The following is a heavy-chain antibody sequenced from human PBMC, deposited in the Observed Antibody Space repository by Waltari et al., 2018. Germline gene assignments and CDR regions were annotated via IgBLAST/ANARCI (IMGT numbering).Heavy chain of an antibody. V-gene: IGHV1-69-2*01. D-gene: IGHD1-7*01. Sequence: VQLVQSGAEVKKPGSSVKVSCKASGYTFSDYYIHWVQQAPGKGLEWMGRIDPEDGETKYSEKFQGRATITADTSIDTTYMEVSSLRSEDTALYYCARTTTVKSLDHWGQGTLVTVSS. CDR2: IDPEDGET. J-gene: IGHJ4*02. CDR1: GYTFSDYY. CDR3: ARTTTVKSLDH.